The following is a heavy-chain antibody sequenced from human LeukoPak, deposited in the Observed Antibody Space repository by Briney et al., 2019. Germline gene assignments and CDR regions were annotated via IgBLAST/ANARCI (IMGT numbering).Heavy chain of an antibody. CDR3: ARDGGSAWFFRY. CDR1: GFTFSDYY. CDR2: ISSSGNTK. J-gene: IGHJ4*02. V-gene: IGHV3-11*04. D-gene: IGHD6-19*01. Sequence: PGGSLRLSCAASGFTFSDYYMSWIRQAPGKGLEWVSYISSSGNTKYYADSVKGRFTISRDNDKNSLYLQMNSLRAEDTAVYYCARDGGSAWFFRYWGQGTLVTVSS.